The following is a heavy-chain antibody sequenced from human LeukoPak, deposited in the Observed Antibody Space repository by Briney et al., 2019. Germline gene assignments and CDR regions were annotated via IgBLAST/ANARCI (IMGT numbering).Heavy chain of an antibody. J-gene: IGHJ5*02. CDR2: IYYSGST. CDR3: ARTGIAAAGTPNWFDP. D-gene: IGHD6-13*01. CDR1: GGSISSYY. Sequence: SETLSLTCTVSGGSISSYYWSWIRQPAGKGMEWIGYIYYSGSTYYNPSLKSRVTISVDTSKNQFSLKLSSVTAADTAVYYCARTGIAAAGTPNWFDPWGQGTLVTVSS. V-gene: IGHV4-59*06.